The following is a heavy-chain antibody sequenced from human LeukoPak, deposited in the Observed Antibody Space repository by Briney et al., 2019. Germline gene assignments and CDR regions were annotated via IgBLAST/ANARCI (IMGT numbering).Heavy chain of an antibody. J-gene: IGHJ4*02. CDR1: GGSISSGSYY. CDR2: IYTSGST. V-gene: IGHV4-61*02. D-gene: IGHD1-26*01. Sequence: SETLSLTCTVSGGSISSGSYYWSWIRQPAGKGLEWIGRIYTSGSTNYNPSLKSRVTISVDTSKNQFSLKLSSVTAADTAVYYCARVPWERNFDYWGQGTLVTVSS. CDR3: ARVPWERNFDY.